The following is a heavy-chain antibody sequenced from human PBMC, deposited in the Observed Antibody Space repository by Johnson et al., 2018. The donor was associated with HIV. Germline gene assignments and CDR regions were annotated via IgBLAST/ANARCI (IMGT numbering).Heavy chain of an antibody. CDR2: ISYDGSDK. CDR1: GFTFSSYA. CDR3: ARTSLEWLLFAFDI. Sequence: QVQLVESGGGVVQPGRSLRLSCAASGFTFSSYAMHWVRQAPGKGLEWVAVISYDGSDKYYADSVKGRFTISRDSSKNTLYLQMNSLRAEDTAVYYCARTSLEWLLFAFDIWGQGTMVTVSS. V-gene: IGHV3-30*14. J-gene: IGHJ3*02. D-gene: IGHD3-3*01.